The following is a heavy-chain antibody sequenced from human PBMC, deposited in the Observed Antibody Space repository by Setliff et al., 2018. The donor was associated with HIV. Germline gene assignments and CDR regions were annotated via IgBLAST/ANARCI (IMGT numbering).Heavy chain of an antibody. V-gene: IGHV4-34*01. CDR1: GGSLSGYY. CDR3: AGGSVSSDGSWGYFDY. J-gene: IGHJ4*02. CDR2: INHSGST. Sequence: PSETLSLTCAVYGGSLSGYYWTWIRQPPGKGLEWIGEINHSGSTNYNPSLNSRVTISVDTSKNQFSLKLSSVTAADTTVYYCAGGSVSSDGSWGYFDYWGQGTLVTVSS. D-gene: IGHD1-26*01.